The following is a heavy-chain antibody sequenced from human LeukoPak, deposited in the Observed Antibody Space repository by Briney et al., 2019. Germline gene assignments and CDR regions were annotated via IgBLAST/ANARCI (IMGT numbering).Heavy chain of an antibody. J-gene: IGHJ6*03. CDR3: ATEGYYYDSSGYSYYYYYMDV. CDR1: GFTFSSYW. Sequence: GRSLRLSCAASGFTFSSYWMHWVRQAPGKGLVWVSRINTDGSSTSYADSVKGRFTISRDNAKNTLYLQVNSLRAEDTAVYYCATEGYYYDSSGYSYYYYYMDVWGKGTTVTVSS. D-gene: IGHD3-22*01. V-gene: IGHV3-74*01. CDR2: INTDGSST.